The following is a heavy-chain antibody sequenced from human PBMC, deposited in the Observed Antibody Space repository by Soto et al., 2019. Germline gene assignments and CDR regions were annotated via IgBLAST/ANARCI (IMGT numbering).Heavy chain of an antibody. D-gene: IGHD4-17*01. CDR3: AREAMTTVTTPGFVDY. CDR1: GGSISSGDYY. Sequence: QVQLQESGPGLVKPSQTLSLTCTVSGGSISSGDYYWSWIRQPPGKGLEWIGYIYYSGSTYYNPSLKSRVTISVDTSKNQFSLKLSSVTAADTAVYYCAREAMTTVTTPGFVDYWGQGTLVTVSS. CDR2: IYYSGST. V-gene: IGHV4-30-4*01. J-gene: IGHJ4*02.